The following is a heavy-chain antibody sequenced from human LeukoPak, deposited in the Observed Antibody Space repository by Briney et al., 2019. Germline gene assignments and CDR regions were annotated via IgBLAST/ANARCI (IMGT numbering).Heavy chain of an antibody. D-gene: IGHD3-22*01. J-gene: IGHJ4*02. V-gene: IGHV4-59*08. CDR1: GGSISSYY. Sequence: SETLSLTCTGSGGSISSYYWSWIRQPPGKGLEWIGYIYYSGSTNYNPSLKSRVTISVDTSKNQFSLKLSSVTAADTAVYYCARLRYYYDSSGPGDDWGQGTLVTVSS. CDR2: IYYSGST. CDR3: ARLRYYYDSSGPGDD.